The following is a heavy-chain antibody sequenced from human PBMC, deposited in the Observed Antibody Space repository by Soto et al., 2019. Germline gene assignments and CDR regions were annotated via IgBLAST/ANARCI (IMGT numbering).Heavy chain of an antibody. V-gene: IGHV1-3*01. CDR2: INAGNGNT. CDR3: ARVGQRASSSSWYLPSPPDIDY. J-gene: IGHJ4*02. Sequence: GASVKVSCKASGYTFTSYAMHWVRQAPGQRLEWMGWINAGNGNTKYSQKFQGRVTITRDTSASTAYMELSSLRSEDTAVYYCARVGQRASSSSWYLPSPPDIDYWGQGTLVTVSS. CDR1: GYTFTSYA. D-gene: IGHD6-13*01.